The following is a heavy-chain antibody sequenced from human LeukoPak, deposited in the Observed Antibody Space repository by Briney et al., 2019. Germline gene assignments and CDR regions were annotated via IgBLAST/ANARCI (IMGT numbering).Heavy chain of an antibody. CDR1: GFTFTSSA. Sequence: SVKVSCKASGFTFTSSAMQWVRQARGQRLEWIGWIVVGSGNTNYAQKFQGRVTITADKSTSTAYMELSSLRSEDTAVYYCARVTYYYGSGSYKFHWFDPWGQGTLVTVSS. CDR3: ARVTYYYGSGSYKFHWFDP. CDR2: IVVGSGNT. J-gene: IGHJ5*02. D-gene: IGHD3-10*01. V-gene: IGHV1-58*02.